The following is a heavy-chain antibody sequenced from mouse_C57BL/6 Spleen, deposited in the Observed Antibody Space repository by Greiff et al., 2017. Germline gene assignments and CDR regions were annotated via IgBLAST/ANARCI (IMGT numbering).Heavy chain of an antibody. Sequence: QVQLQQPGAELVRPGTSVKLSCKASGYTFTSYWMHWVKQRPGQGLEWIGVIDPSDSYTNYNQKFKGKATLTVDTSSSTAYMQLSSLTSEDSAVSYCARWGTNWDEAYWGQGTLVTVSA. V-gene: IGHV1-59*01. CDR3: ARWGTNWDEAY. CDR2: IDPSDSYT. CDR1: GYTFTSYW. D-gene: IGHD4-1*01. J-gene: IGHJ3*01.